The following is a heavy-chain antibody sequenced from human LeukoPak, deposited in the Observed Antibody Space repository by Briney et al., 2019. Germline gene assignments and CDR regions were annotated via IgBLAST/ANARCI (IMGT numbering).Heavy chain of an antibody. CDR3: VRLLYGLGRWFDP. J-gene: IGHJ5*02. Sequence: PSETLSLTCTASGGSISSGSYYWSWIRQPAGKGLEWIGRIYTSGSTNYNPSLKSRVTISVDKSKNQFSLKLSSVTAADTAVYYCVRLLYGLGRWFDPWGQGTLVTVSS. CDR2: IYTSGST. CDR1: GGSISSGSYY. V-gene: IGHV4-61*02. D-gene: IGHD2/OR15-2a*01.